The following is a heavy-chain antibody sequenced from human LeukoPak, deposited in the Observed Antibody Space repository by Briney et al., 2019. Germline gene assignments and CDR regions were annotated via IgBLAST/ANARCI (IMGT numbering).Heavy chain of an antibody. J-gene: IGHJ4*02. CDR1: GYTFSTYG. Sequence: GASVKVSCKGSGYTFSTYGISWVRQAPGQGLEWMGIINPSGGSTSYAQKFQGRVTMTRDTSTSTVYMELSSLRSEDTAVYYCARVRRYFDWSSPFDYWGQGTLVTVSS. V-gene: IGHV1-46*01. CDR3: ARVRRYFDWSSPFDY. D-gene: IGHD3-9*01. CDR2: INPSGGST.